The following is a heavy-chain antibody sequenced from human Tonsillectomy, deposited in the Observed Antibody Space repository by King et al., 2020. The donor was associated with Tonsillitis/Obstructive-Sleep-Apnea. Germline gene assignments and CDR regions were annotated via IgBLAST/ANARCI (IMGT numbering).Heavy chain of an antibody. Sequence: QLQESGPGLVKPSETLSLTCTVSGGSISSYYWSWLRQPPGKGLEWIGYIYYSGSTNYNPSLKSRVTISVDTSKNQFSLKLSSVTAADTAVYYCASDYGGNSDAFDIWGQGTMVTVSS. CDR3: ASDYGGNSDAFDI. J-gene: IGHJ3*02. V-gene: IGHV4-59*08. CDR2: IYYSGST. CDR1: GGSISSYY. D-gene: IGHD4-23*01.